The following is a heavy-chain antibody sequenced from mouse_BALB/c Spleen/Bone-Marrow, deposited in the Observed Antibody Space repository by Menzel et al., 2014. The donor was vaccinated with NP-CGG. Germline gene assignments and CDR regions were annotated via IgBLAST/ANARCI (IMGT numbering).Heavy chain of an antibody. CDR1: GFSLTNYG. CDR2: IWAGGST. D-gene: IGHD3-2*02. V-gene: IGHV2-9*02. J-gene: IGHJ4*01. CDR3: ARVTSSAVGAMDY. Sequence: VQLQQSGPGLVAPSQSLSITCTVSGFSLTNYGVHWVRQPPGKGLEWLGVIWAGGSTNYNSALMSRLSISKDNSKSQVFLKMINLQTDDTAMYYCARVTSSAVGAMDYWGQGTSVTVSS.